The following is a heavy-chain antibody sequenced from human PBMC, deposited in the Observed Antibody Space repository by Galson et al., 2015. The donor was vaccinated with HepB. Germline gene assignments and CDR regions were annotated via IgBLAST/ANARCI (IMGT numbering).Heavy chain of an antibody. D-gene: IGHD5-18*01. J-gene: IGHJ6*02. CDR3: AAGGYSQYGMDV. V-gene: IGHV1-58*01. CDR2: IVVGSGNT. CDR1: GFTFTSSA. Sequence: SVKVSCKASGFTFTSSAVQWVRQARGQRLEWIGWIVVGSGNTNYAQKFQERVTTTRDMSTSTAYMELSSLRSEDTAVYYCAAGGYSQYGMDVWGQGTTVTVSS.